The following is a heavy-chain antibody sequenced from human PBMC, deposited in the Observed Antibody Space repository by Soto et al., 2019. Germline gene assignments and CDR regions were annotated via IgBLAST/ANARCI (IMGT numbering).Heavy chain of an antibody. D-gene: IGHD7-27*01. CDR1: GDSVSSNSAA. CDR2: TYYRSKWYN. CDR3: ARDRIYQRGTYYYYGMDV. J-gene: IGHJ6*02. Sequence: SQTLSLTCAISGDSVSSNSAAWNWIRQSPSRGLEWLGRTYYRSKWYNDYAVSVKSRITINPDTSKNQFSLQLNSVTPEDTAVYYCARDRIYQRGTYYYYGMDVWGQGTTVTVSS. V-gene: IGHV6-1*01.